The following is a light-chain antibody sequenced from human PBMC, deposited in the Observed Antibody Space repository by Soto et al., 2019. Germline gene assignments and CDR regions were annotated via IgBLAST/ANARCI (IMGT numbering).Light chain of an antibody. CDR2: GNS. Sequence: QSVLTQPPSVSGAPGQRVTISCTGSSSNIGAGYDVHWYQQLPGTAPQLLSYGNSKRPSGVHDRFSGSKSGTSASLAITGLQAEDEADYYCQSYDSSLSVVFGGGTKVTVL. CDR3: QSYDSSLSVV. V-gene: IGLV1-40*01. J-gene: IGLJ2*01. CDR1: SSNIGAGYD.